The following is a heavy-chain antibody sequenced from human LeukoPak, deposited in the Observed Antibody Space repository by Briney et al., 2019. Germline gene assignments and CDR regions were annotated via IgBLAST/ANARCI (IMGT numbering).Heavy chain of an antibody. CDR3: ARDWEY. V-gene: IGHV3-7*01. J-gene: IGHJ4*02. CDR2: IKQDGREK. CDR1: EFTFSDYW. Sequence: PGGSLRLSCAASEFTFSDYWMSWVRQAPGKGLEWVANIKQDGREKYYVDSVKDRFTVSRDNAKNSLYLQMNSLRAEDTAVYYCARDWEYWGQGTLVTVSS. D-gene: IGHD1-26*01.